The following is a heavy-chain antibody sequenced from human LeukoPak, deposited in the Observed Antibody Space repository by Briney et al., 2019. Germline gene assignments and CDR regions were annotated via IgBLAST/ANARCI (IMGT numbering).Heavy chain of an antibody. J-gene: IGHJ6*02. Sequence: PGGSLRLSCAASGFTFSSYEMNWVRQAPGKGLEWVSYISSSGSTIYYADSVKGRFTISRDNAKNSLYLQMNSLRAEDTAVYYCARDRFIYSGYEKYYYYYGMDVWGQGNTVTVSS. CDR2: ISSSGSTI. D-gene: IGHD5-12*01. CDR1: GFTFSSYE. V-gene: IGHV3-48*03. CDR3: ARDRFIYSGYEKYYYYYGMDV.